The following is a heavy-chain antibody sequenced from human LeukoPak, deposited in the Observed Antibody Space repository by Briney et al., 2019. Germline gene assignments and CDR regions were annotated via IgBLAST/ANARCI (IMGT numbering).Heavy chain of an antibody. J-gene: IGHJ4*02. CDR2: LNGDGSST. CDR3: ARGHTTGYGFDY. Sequence: GGSLRLSCAASGFTFSSYWMHWVRQVPGKGLVWVSRLNGDGSSTFHADSVKGRFTISRDNAENTLYLQMHSLRDEDTAVYYCARGHTTGYGFDYWGQGALVTVSS. V-gene: IGHV3-74*01. CDR1: GFTFSSYW. D-gene: IGHD3-9*01.